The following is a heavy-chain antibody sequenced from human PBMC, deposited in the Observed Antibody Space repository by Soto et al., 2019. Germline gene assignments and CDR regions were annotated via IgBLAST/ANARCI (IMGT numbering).Heavy chain of an antibody. CDR3: ARHLGGNHYYYGMDV. CDR2: IIPIFGTA. D-gene: IGHD3-16*01. Sequence: ASVKVSCKASGGTFSSYAISCVRQAPEQGLEWMGGIIPIFGTADYAQKFQGRVTITADESTSTAYMDLSSLRSEDTAVYYCARHLGGNHYYYGMDVWGQGTTVTVSS. V-gene: IGHV1-69*13. J-gene: IGHJ6*02. CDR1: GGTFSSYA.